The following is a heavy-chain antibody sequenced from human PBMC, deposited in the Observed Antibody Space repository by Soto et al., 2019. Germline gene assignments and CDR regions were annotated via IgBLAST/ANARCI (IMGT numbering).Heavy chain of an antibody. D-gene: IGHD6-19*01. J-gene: IGHJ4*02. CDR2: ILYDGSNK. CDR3: AKDMAAVVGPIDY. Sequence: QVQLEESGGGVVQPGRSLRLSCAASGFTFSSYGMHWVRHAPGKGLEWVAVILYDGSNKYYADSVKGRFTISRDNSKNTLYLQMSSLRAEDTAVYYCAKDMAAVVGPIDYWGQGTLVTVSS. CDR1: GFTFSSYG. V-gene: IGHV3-30*18.